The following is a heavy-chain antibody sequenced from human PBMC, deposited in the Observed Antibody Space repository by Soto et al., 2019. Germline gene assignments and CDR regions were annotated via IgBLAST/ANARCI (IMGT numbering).Heavy chain of an antibody. CDR1: GFTFSSYG. CDR3: AREDGSRSYPDSFDP. V-gene: IGHV3-33*01. Sequence: QVQLVESGGGVVQPGRSLRLSCAASGFTFSSYGMHWVRQAPGKGLEWVAVLWYDGRNKYYADSVKGRFTISRDNSKNTLYLQMNSLRAEDTAVYYCAREDGSRSYPDSFDPWGQGHLVTVSS. CDR2: LWYDGRNK. J-gene: IGHJ5*02. D-gene: IGHD3-10*01.